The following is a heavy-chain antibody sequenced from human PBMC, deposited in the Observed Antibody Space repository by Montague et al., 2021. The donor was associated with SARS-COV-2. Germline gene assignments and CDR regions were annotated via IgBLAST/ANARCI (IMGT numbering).Heavy chain of an antibody. Sequence: SETLSLTCTVSGGSISSSSYYWGWIRQPPGKGLEWIGSIYYSGXTXYXXXXKXRVTISVDTSKNQFSLKLSSVTAADTAVYYCARQSVNYYDRSGYPFDYWGQGTLVTVSS. D-gene: IGHD3-22*01. CDR3: ARQSVNYYDRSGYPFDY. J-gene: IGHJ4*02. CDR2: IYYSGXT. CDR1: GGSISSSSYY. V-gene: IGHV4-39*01.